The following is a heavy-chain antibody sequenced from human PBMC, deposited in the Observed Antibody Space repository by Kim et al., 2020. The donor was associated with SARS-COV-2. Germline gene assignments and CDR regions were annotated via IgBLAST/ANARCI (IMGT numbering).Heavy chain of an antibody. V-gene: IGHV5-51*01. Sequence: YSPSFQGQVTSSADKSISTAYLQWSSLKASDTAMYYCARLDGGSGWLADYWGQGTLVTVSS. D-gene: IGHD6-19*01. J-gene: IGHJ4*02. CDR3: ARLDGGSGWLADY.